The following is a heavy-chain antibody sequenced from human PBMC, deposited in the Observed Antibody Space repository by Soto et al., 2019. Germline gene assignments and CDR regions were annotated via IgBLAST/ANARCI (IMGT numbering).Heavy chain of an antibody. J-gene: IGHJ2*01. CDR3: ARCYCSVGSCYTCLHFDL. CDR1: GYTFMNYA. D-gene: IGHD2-15*01. Sequence: QVQLVQSGAEVKEPGASVKLSCQASGYTFMNYAVSWVRQAPGQGLEWMGWISPSTGNTDQAQNFQGRVTTTLDTSSNWANIELRTLTSDDSAVYYCARCYCSVGSCYTCLHFDLWGRSTLVTVSS. CDR2: ISPSTGNT. V-gene: IGHV1-18*01.